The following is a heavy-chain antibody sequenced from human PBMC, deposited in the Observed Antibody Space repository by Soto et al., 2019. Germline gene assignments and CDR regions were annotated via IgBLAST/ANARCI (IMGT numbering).Heavy chain of an antibody. V-gene: IGHV4-34*01. J-gene: IGHJ4*02. CDR3: VRGPYNYNSRYFDY. D-gene: IGHD1-1*01. Sequence: SETLSLTCTVSGGSFSGYFWTWIRQPPGKGLEWLAEINHSGITNYNPSVESRVSMSVDTSRNQFSLRLYSVTAADTAVYYCVRGPYNYNSRYFDYWGQGTLVTVSS. CDR2: INHSGIT. CDR1: GGSFSGYF.